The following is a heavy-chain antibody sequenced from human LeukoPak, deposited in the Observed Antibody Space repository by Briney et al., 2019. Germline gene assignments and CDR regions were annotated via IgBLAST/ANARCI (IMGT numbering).Heavy chain of an antibody. V-gene: IGHV3-23*01. D-gene: IGHD1-26*01. CDR3: ARDASGRTGSPDR. CDR1: GFTFSTFA. Sequence: GGSLRLSCAASGFTFSTFAMIWVRQPPGKGLEWVSSIFPSGGEIHYADSVKGRFTVSRDNSKNTLYLQMNSLQPEDTAVYYCARDASGRTGSPDRWGQGTLVRVSS. CDR2: IFPSGGEI. J-gene: IGHJ5*02.